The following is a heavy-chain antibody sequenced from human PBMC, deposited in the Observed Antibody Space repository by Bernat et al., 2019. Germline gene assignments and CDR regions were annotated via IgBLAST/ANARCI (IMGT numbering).Heavy chain of an antibody. CDR3: ARNRYSYGFLDAFDI. Sequence: EVQLLESGGGLVQPGGSLRLSCAASGFTFSSDAMTWVRQAPGKGLEWVSGISGSGGSTYYADSVKGRFTISRDNSKNTLYLQMTSLRAEDTAVYYCARNRYSYGFLDAFDIWGQGTMVTVSS. CDR1: GFTFSSDA. D-gene: IGHD5-18*01. J-gene: IGHJ3*02. V-gene: IGHV3-23*01. CDR2: ISGSGGST.